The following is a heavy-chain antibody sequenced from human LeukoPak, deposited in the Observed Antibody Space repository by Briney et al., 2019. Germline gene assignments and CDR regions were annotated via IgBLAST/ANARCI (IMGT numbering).Heavy chain of an antibody. CDR1: GFTFGDYL. Sequence: GGSLRLSCTASGFTFGDYLMSWLRQAPGKGLEWIGFISGGTTEYAASVKGRFTISRDDSTSIAYLQMSSLTTEDTAVYYCSRGSGWLSVYWGQGTLVTVSS. J-gene: IGHJ4*02. D-gene: IGHD6-19*01. V-gene: IGHV3-49*03. CDR2: ISGGTT. CDR3: SRGSGWLSVY.